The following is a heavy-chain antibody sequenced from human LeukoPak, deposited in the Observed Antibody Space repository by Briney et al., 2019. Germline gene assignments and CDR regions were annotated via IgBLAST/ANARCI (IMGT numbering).Heavy chain of an antibody. CDR2: IYHSGST. CDR3: ASKTVAGTYYYYGMDV. D-gene: IGHD6-19*01. Sequence: PSETLSLTCTVSGGSISSGGYYWSWIRQPPGKGLEWIGYIYHSGSTYYNPSLKSRVTISVDRSKNQFSLKLSSVTAADTAVYYCASKTVAGTYYYYGMDVWGQGTTVTVSS. J-gene: IGHJ6*02. CDR1: GGSISSGGYY. V-gene: IGHV4-30-2*01.